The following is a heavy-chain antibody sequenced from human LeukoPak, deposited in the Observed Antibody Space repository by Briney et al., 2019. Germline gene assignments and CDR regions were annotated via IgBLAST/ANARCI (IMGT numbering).Heavy chain of an antibody. Sequence: GGSLRLSCAASGFTFSSYWMSWVRQAPGKGLEWVANIKQGGSEKYYVDSVKGRFTISRDNAKNSLYLQMNSLRAEDTAVYYCARDPSINYYDSSGSDYWGQGTLVTVSS. CDR2: IKQGGSEK. V-gene: IGHV3-7*01. J-gene: IGHJ4*02. CDR3: ARDPSINYYDSSGSDY. D-gene: IGHD3-22*01. CDR1: GFTFSSYW.